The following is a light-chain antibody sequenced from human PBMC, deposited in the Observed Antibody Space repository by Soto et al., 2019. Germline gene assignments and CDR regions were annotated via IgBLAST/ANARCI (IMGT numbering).Light chain of an antibody. CDR2: AAS. CDR1: QGISSY. Sequence: AIQMTQSPSSLSESTGDRVNLTCRASQGISSYLAWYQQKPGKAPKLLIYAASTLQSGVPSRFSGSGSGTDFTLTISCLQSEDFATYYCQQYYSYPAITFGQGTRLEIK. V-gene: IGKV1-8*01. J-gene: IGKJ5*01. CDR3: QQYYSYPAIT.